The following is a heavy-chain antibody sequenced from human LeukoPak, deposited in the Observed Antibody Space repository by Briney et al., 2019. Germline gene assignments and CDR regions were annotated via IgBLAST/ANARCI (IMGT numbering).Heavy chain of an antibody. CDR2: ISGSGGST. CDR3: AKDGYDYYYYYMDV. D-gene: IGHD1-1*01. CDR1: GFTFSSYA. V-gene: IGHV3-23*01. J-gene: IGHJ6*03. Sequence: GGSLRPSCAASGFTFSSYAMSWVRQAPGKGLEWVSAISGSGGSTYYADSVKGRFTISRDNSKNTLYLQMNSLRAEDTAVYYCAKDGYDYYYYYMDVWGKGTTVTVSS.